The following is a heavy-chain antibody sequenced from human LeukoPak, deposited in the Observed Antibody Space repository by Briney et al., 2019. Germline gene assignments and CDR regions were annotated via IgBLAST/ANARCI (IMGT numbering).Heavy chain of an antibody. CDR1: GYTFTSYG. CDR3: ASDDFWSGYYTRNYGMDV. D-gene: IGHD3-3*01. J-gene: IGHJ6*02. Sequence: ASVKVSCKASGYTFTSYGISWVRQTPGQGLEWMGWISAYNGNTNYAQKLQGRVTMTTDTSTSTAYMELRSLRSDDTAVYYCASDDFWSGYYTRNYGMDVWGQGTTVTVSS. CDR2: ISAYNGNT. V-gene: IGHV1-18*01.